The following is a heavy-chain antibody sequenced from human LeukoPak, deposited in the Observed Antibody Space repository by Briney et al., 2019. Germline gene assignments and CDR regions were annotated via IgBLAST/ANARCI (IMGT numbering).Heavy chain of an antibody. CDR2: INSDGSST. Sequence: PGRSLRLSCAASGFTFSSYWMHWVRQAPGKGLVWVSRINSDGSSTSYADSVKGRFTISRDNAKNTLYLQMNSLRAEDTAVYYCARSPTAVAGYYYYGMDVWGQGTTVTVSS. V-gene: IGHV3-74*01. CDR1: GFTFSSYW. J-gene: IGHJ6*02. D-gene: IGHD6-19*01. CDR3: ARSPTAVAGYYYYGMDV.